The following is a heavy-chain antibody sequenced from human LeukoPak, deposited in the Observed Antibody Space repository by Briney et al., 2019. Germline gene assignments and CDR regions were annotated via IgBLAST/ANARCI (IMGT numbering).Heavy chain of an antibody. CDR2: IRSKAYGGTT. CDR1: GFTFGDYA. CDR3: TRDMTGLNWFDP. V-gene: IGHV3-49*03. D-gene: IGHD3-9*01. J-gene: IGHJ5*02. Sequence: GGSLRLSCTASGFTFGDYAMSWFRRAPGRGRNGEGFIRSKAYGGTTEYAAYVKGRFTISRDDSKSIAYLQMNSLKTEDTAVYYCTRDMTGLNWFDPWGQGTLVTVSS.